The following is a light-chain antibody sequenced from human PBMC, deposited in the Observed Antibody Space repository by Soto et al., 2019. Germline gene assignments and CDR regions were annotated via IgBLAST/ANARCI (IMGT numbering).Light chain of an antibody. CDR1: SSNIGTGYD. CDR2: GNS. Sequence: QSVLTQSPSVSGAPGQRVTISCTGSSSNIGTGYDVHWYQQLPGTAPKLLIYGNSNRPSGVPDRFSGSKSGTSASLAITGLQAEDEAHYYCQSYDSSLSGYVFGSGTKLTVL. CDR3: QSYDSSLSGYV. V-gene: IGLV1-40*01. J-gene: IGLJ1*01.